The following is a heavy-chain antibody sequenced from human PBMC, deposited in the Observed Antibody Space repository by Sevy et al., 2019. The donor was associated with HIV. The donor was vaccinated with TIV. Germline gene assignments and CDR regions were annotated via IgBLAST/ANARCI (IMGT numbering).Heavy chain of an antibody. CDR2: IRQDGSEK. D-gene: IGHD3-10*01. CDR3: AKSYFGSGTSYGMDL. V-gene: IGHV3-7*01. Sequence: GGSLRVSCAVSGFTFRNFWMSWVRQAPGKGLEWVANIRQDGSEKYYVDSVRGRFTISRDNAKNSLFLQLNSLRADDTAIYYCAKSYFGSGTSYGMDLWGRGTTVTVS. CDR1: GFTFRNFW. J-gene: IGHJ6*02.